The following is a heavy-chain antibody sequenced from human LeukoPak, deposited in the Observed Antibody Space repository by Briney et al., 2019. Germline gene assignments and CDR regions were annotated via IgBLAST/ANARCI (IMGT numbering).Heavy chain of an antibody. J-gene: IGHJ3*02. CDR2: ISSSSYI. CDR1: GFTFSSYS. Sequence: GGSLRLSCAASGFTFSSYSMNWVRQAPGKGLEWVSSISSSSYIYYADSVKGRFTISRDNAKNSLYLQMNSLRAEDTAVYYCARAVDFWSGYHEAFDIWGQGTMVTVSS. V-gene: IGHV3-21*01. CDR3: ARAVDFWSGYHEAFDI. D-gene: IGHD3-3*01.